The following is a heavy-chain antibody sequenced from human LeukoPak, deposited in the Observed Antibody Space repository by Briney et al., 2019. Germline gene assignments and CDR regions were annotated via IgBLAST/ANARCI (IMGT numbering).Heavy chain of an antibody. V-gene: IGHV4-31*03. CDR3: ARVRDIAAAGNLLKVDWFDP. CDR1: GGSISSAGYY. J-gene: IGHJ5*02. D-gene: IGHD6-13*01. CDR2: IYYSGST. Sequence: PSQTLSLTCTVSGGSISSAGYYWSWIRQHPGKGLEWIGYIYYSGSTYYNPSLKSRVTISVDTSKNQFSLKLSSVTAADTAVYYCARVRDIAAAGNLLKVDWFDPWGQGTLATVSS.